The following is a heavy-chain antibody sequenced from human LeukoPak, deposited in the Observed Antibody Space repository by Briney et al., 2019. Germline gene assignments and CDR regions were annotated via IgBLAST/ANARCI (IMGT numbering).Heavy chain of an antibody. D-gene: IGHD6-13*01. J-gene: IGHJ5*02. CDR1: GGSISRYY. Sequence: TSETLSLTCTVSGGSISRYYWSWIRQPPGRGLEWIGYIYNSGSTNYNPSLQSRVTISVDTSKNQFSLKLTSVTAADTAVYYCAKAVAAAGRFGFDPWGQGTLVTVSS. CDR3: AKAVAAAGRFGFDP. CDR2: IYNSGST. V-gene: IGHV4-59*01.